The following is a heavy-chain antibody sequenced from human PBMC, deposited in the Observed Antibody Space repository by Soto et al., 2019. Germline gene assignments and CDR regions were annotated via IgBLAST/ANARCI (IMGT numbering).Heavy chain of an antibody. Sequence: GGSLRLSCAASGFTFSSYAMSWVRQAPGKGLEWVSAISGSGGSTYYADSVKGRFTISRDNSKNTLYLQMNSLRAEDTAVYYCAKSGEGYCSSTSCYFDYWGQGTLVTVSS. D-gene: IGHD2-2*01. CDR1: GFTFSSYA. CDR2: ISGSGGST. CDR3: AKSGEGYCSSTSCYFDY. V-gene: IGHV3-23*01. J-gene: IGHJ4*02.